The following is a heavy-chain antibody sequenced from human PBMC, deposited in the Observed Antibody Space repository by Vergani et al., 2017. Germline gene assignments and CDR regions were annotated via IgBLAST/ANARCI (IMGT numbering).Heavy chain of an antibody. CDR1: GFTFSSYS. CDR2: ISSSSSYI. Sequence: EVQLVESGGGLVKPGGSLRLSCAASGFTFSSYSMNWVRQAPGKGLEWVSSISSSSSYIYYADSVKGRFTISRDNAKNSLYLQMNSLRAEDTAVYYCARERAPRKIVGASVDYWGQGTLVTVSS. V-gene: IGHV3-21*01. D-gene: IGHD1-26*01. CDR3: ARERAPRKIVGASVDY. J-gene: IGHJ4*02.